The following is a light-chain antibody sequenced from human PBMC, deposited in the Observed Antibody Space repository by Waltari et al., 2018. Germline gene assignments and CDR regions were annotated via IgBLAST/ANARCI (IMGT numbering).Light chain of an antibody. CDR3: QQYYSTPRFT. J-gene: IGKJ3*01. CDR1: QSVLYSSNNKNY. Sequence: DIVMTQSPDSLAVSLGERATIHRKSSQSVLYSSNNKNYLAWYQQKPGQPPKLLIYWASTRESGVPDRFSGSGSGTDFTLTISSLQAEDVAVYYCQQYYSTPRFTFGPGTKVDIK. V-gene: IGKV4-1*01. CDR2: WAS.